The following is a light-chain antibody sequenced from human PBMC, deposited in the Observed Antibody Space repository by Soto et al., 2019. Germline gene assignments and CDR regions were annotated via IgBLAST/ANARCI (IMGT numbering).Light chain of an antibody. Sequence: AIQMTQSPSSLSASVGDSVTITCRASQDISDDLGWYQQKPGKAPKLLIYAASSLERGVPSRFSGSGSGTDFTLTISSLQPEDFATYYCQQDYTYPLTFGGGTKVEIK. CDR1: QDISDD. V-gene: IGKV1-6*01. CDR3: QQDYTYPLT. CDR2: AAS. J-gene: IGKJ4*01.